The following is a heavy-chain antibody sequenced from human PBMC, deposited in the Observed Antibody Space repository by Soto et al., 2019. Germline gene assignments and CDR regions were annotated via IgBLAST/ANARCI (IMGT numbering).Heavy chain of an antibody. CDR1: GGSIRSGGYY. CDR3: AREGPDYYESSGRTLFDY. D-gene: IGHD3-22*01. V-gene: IGHV4-31*03. CDR2: IYYRGST. Sequence: QVQLQESGPGLVKPSQTLSLTCTVSGGSIRSGGYYWSWIRQHPGKGLEWIGYIYYRGSTYYNPSLKSRVTITVDTAKNQFSRELSSVTAADTAVYYCAREGPDYYESSGRTLFDYWGQGTLGTVSS. J-gene: IGHJ4*02.